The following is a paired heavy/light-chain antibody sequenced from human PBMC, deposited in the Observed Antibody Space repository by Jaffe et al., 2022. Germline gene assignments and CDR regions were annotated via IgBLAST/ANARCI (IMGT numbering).Heavy chain of an antibody. D-gene: IGHD1-1*01. Sequence: QVSLVESGGGVVQPGRSLRLSCAASGFTFSSYAMHWVRQAPGKGLEWVALISYDGRNKYYADSVKGRFTISRDNSKNTLYLHVDSLRINDTAVYYCSKRALPGGGIVRDYWGQGTLVSVSS. CDR2: ISYDGRNK. CDR1: GFTFSSYA. CDR3: SKRALPGGGIVRDY. V-gene: IGHV3-30*18. J-gene: IGHJ4*02.
Light chain of an antibody. Sequence: SYELTQAPSVSVSPGQTARITCSGDILRNQKAYWYQQKPGQAPLLVIYKDRERPAGIPERFAGSSSGTTVTLTISGVQAEDEADYYCQSPDPSGSRFVFGTGTKVTVL. CDR1: ILRNQK. CDR2: KDR. V-gene: IGLV3-25*03. J-gene: IGLJ1*01. CDR3: QSPDPSGSRFV.